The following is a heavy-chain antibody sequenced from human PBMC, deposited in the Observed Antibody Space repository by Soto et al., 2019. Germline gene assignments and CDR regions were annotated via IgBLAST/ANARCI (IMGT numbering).Heavy chain of an antibody. CDR2: INHSGST. CDR3: ARGGRSDAFDI. J-gene: IGHJ3*02. Sequence: QVQLQQWGAGLLKPSETLSLTCAVYGGSFSGYYWCWIRQPPGKGLEWIGEINHSGSTNYNPSLKSRVTISVDTSKNQFSRKLSSVTAADTAVYYCARGGRSDAFDIWGQGTMVTVSS. CDR1: GGSFSGYY. V-gene: IGHV4-34*01. D-gene: IGHD4-17*01.